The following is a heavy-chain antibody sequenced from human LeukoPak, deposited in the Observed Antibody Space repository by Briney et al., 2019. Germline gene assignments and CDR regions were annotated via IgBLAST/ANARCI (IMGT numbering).Heavy chain of an antibody. V-gene: IGHV3-74*01. CDR2: ISSEGSST. CDR3: ARDQRFCSGGTCYSAFDY. D-gene: IGHD2-15*01. CDR1: GFTFNSYW. J-gene: IGHJ4*02. Sequence: PGGSLRLSCAASGFTFNSYWMHWVRQVPGKGLVWVSRISSEGSSTSYADSVKGRFTISRDNARNTLNLQMDSPRAEDTAVYYCARDQRFCSGGTCYSAFDYWGQGTLVTVSS.